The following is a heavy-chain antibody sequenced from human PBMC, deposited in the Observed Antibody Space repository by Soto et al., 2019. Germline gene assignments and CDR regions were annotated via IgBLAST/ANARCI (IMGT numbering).Heavy chain of an antibody. CDR2: IYSGGST. D-gene: IGHD1-20*01. V-gene: IGHV3-66*01. CDR1: GFTVSSNY. Sequence: GGSLRLSCAASGFTVSSNYMSWVRQAPGKGLEWVSVIYSGGSTYYADSVKGRFTISRDNSKNTLYLQMNSLRAEDTAVYYCASTVFTHYYYGMDVWGQGTTVTVSS. J-gene: IGHJ6*02. CDR3: ASTVFTHYYYGMDV.